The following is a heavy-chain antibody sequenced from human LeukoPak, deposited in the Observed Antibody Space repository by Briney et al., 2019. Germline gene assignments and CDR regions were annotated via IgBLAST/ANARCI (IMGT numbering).Heavy chain of an antibody. CDR3: ARELMGSSWYGNWFDP. CDR1: GYTFTGYY. V-gene: IGHV1-2*02. J-gene: IGHJ5*02. Sequence: ASVKVSCKASGYTFTGYYMHWVRQAPGQGLEWMGWINPNSGGTNYAQKFQGRVTMTRDTSISTAYMELSRLRSDDTAVYYCARELMGSSWYGNWFDPWGQGTLVTVSS. D-gene: IGHD6-13*01. CDR2: INPNSGGT.